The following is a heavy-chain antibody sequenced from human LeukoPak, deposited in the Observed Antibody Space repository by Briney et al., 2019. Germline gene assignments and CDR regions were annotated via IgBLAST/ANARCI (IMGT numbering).Heavy chain of an antibody. Sequence: GGSLRLSCAASGFTVSSNYMSWVRQAPGKGLEWVSVIYIGGSTYYADSVKGRFTISRDNSKNTLYLQMNSLRAEDTAVYYCARGRDLYNWNDYFDYWGQGTLVTVSS. V-gene: IGHV3-53*01. CDR1: GFTVSSNY. D-gene: IGHD1-20*01. CDR3: ARGRDLYNWNDYFDY. J-gene: IGHJ4*02. CDR2: IYIGGST.